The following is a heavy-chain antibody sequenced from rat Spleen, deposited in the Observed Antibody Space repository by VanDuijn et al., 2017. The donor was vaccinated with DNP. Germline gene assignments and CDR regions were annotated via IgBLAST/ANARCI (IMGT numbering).Heavy chain of an antibody. J-gene: IGHJ4*01. Sequence: EVQLVESGGGLVQPGRSLKLSCAASGFTFSDYAMAWVRQAPAKGLEWVASITTNSGDTYYRDSVKGRFTISRDNAKSTLYLQMDSLRSEDTATYYCARRGVATGAMDAWGQGTSVTVSS. CDR2: ITTNSGDT. V-gene: IGHV5-25*01. D-gene: IGHD1-3*01. CDR1: GFTFSDYA. CDR3: ARRGVATGAMDA.